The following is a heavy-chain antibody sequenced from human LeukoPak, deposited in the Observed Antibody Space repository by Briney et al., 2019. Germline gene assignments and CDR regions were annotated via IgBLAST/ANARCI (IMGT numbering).Heavy chain of an antibody. D-gene: IGHD1-26*01. CDR1: GFTVSSNY. V-gene: IGHV3-66*01. J-gene: IGHJ1*01. Sequence: GGSLRLSCAASGFTVSSNYMSWVRQAPGKGLEWVSVIYSGGSTYYADSVKGRFTVSRDNSKNTLYLQMNSLRAEDTAVYYCAKDPYSGSYYKYFQHWGQGTLVTVSS. CDR2: IYSGGST. CDR3: AKDPYSGSYYKYFQH.